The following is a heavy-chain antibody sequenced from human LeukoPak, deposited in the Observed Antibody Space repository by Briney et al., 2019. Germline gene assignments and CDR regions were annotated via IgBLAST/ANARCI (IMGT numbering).Heavy chain of an antibody. V-gene: IGHV1-18*01. Sequence: GASVKVSCKASGYTFTSYGISWVRQAPGQGLEWMGWISAYNGNTNYAQKLQGRVTMTTDTSTSTAYMELRSLRSDDTAVYYCARGLTYSLWFGELLSFDPWGQGTLVTVSS. CDR2: ISAYNGNT. CDR3: ARGLTYSLWFGELLSFDP. D-gene: IGHD3-10*01. J-gene: IGHJ5*02. CDR1: GYTFTSYG.